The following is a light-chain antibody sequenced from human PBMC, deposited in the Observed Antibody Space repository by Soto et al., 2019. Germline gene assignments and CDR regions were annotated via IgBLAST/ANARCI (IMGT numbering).Light chain of an antibody. Sequence: DIQLTQSPSSLSASLGNRVTISCRASQDISIYLAWFQQRPGKAPKCLIYAASKLQSGVPSNFSGSGSGTDFSLTIASLQPEDFATYYCQQYNAYPVTFGQGTLLE. CDR3: QQYNAYPVT. V-gene: IGKV1-16*02. CDR2: AAS. CDR1: QDISIY. J-gene: IGKJ5*01.